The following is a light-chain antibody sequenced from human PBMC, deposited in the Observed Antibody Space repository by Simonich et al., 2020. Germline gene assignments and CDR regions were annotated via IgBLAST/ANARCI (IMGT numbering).Light chain of an antibody. J-gene: IGKJ1*01. Sequence: DIVMTQSPDSLAVSLGERATLNCKSRQSVLYSSNNTNYLAWYQQKPGQPPKLLIYWASTRESGGPDRFSGSGSGTDFTLTISSRQAEDVAVYYCQQYDSTPWTFGQGTKVEIK. CDR3: QQYDSTPWT. V-gene: IGKV4-1*01. CDR1: QSVLYSSNNTNY. CDR2: WAS.